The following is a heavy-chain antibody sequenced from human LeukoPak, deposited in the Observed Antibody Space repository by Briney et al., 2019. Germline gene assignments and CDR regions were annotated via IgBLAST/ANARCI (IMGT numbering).Heavy chain of an antibody. D-gene: IGHD3-3*01. J-gene: IGHJ6*03. CDR2: IIPIFGTA. Sequence: SVKVSCKASGGTFSSYAISWVRQAPGQGLEWMGGIIPIFGTANYAQKFQGRVTITADESTSTAYMELSSLRSEDTAVYYCARVGPGVSYYYYMDVWGKGTTVTVSS. CDR1: GGTFSSYA. CDR3: ARVGPGVSYYYYMDV. V-gene: IGHV1-69*13.